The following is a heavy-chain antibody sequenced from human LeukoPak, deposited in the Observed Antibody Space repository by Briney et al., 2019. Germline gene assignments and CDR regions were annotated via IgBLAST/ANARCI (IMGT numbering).Heavy chain of an antibody. V-gene: IGHV4-59*01. D-gene: IGHD6-19*01. Sequence: SETLSLTCTVSGGSISSYYWSWIRQPPGKGLEWIGYIYYSGSTNYNPSLKSRVIISVDTSKNQFSLKLSSVTAADTAVYYCARDLDSSGWVDYWGQGTLVTVSS. CDR1: GGSISSYY. CDR3: ARDLDSSGWVDY. J-gene: IGHJ4*02. CDR2: IYYSGST.